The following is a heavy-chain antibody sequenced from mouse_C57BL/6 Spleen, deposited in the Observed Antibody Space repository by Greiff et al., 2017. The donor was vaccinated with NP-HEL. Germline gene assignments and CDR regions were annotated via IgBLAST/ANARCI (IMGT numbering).Heavy chain of an antibody. CDR3: ATHEAPRYDYDWYFDV. CDR2: FYPGSGSI. CDR1: GYTFTEYT. Sequence: VQLQQSGAELVKPGASVKLSCKASGYTFTEYTIHWVKQRSGQGLERIGWFYPGSGSIKYKEKFTDKATLSAGKSSSTVYMELSRLKSEDSAVYFWATHEAPRYDYDWYFDVWGTGTTVTVAS. D-gene: IGHD2-4*01. V-gene: IGHV1-62-2*01. J-gene: IGHJ1*03.